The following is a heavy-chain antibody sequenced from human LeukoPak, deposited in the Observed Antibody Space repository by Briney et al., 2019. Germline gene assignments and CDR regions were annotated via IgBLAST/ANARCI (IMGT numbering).Heavy chain of an antibody. Sequence: GGSLRLSCAASGNYWMHWVRQAPGKGLEWVAVIWYDGSNKYYAGSVKGRFTISRDNSKNTLYLQMNSLRAEDTAVYYCARDPGSYGTSCPDYWGQGTLVTVSS. CDR3: ARDPGSYGTSCPDY. D-gene: IGHD1-26*01. CDR2: IWYDGSNK. CDR1: GNYW. V-gene: IGHV3-33*08. J-gene: IGHJ4*02.